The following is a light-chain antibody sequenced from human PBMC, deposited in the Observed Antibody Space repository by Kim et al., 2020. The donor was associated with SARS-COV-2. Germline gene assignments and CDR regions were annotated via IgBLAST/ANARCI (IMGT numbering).Light chain of an antibody. CDR2: QDS. V-gene: IGLV3-1*01. J-gene: IGLJ1*01. CDR1: KLGDKY. CDR3: QAWDSRTSV. Sequence: SYELTQPPSVSVSPGQTASITCSGDKLGDKYACWYKQKPGQSPVLVIYQDSKRPSGIPERFSGFNSGNTATLTISGTQAMDEADYYCQAWDSRTSVFGTG.